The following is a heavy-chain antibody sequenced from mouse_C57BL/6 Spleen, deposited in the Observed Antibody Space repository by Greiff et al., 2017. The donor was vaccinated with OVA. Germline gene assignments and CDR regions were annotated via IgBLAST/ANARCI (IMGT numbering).Heavy chain of an antibody. CDR1: GFNIKDYY. V-gene: IGHV14-2*01. CDR2: IDPEDGET. D-gene: IGHD2-12*01. CDR3: ARGFVIATEAWFAY. Sequence: EVQLQQSGAELVKPGASVKLSCTASGFNIKDYYMHWVKQRTEQGLEWIGRIDPEDGETKYAAKFQGKATMTADKSSNTAYLQLSSLTSEDTAVYYCARGFVIATEAWFAYWGQGTLVTVSA. J-gene: IGHJ3*01.